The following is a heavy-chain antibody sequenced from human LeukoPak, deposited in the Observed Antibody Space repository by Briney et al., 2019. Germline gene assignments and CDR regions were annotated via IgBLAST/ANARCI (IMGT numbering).Heavy chain of an antibody. CDR3: AGGGGGYYYDSSGYPPLDY. Sequence: PSETLSLTCTVSGGSISSYYWSWIRQPPGKGLEWIGYIYYSGSTNYNPSLKSRVTISVDTSKNQFSLKLSSVTAADTAVYSCAGGGGGYYYDSSGYPPLDYWGQGTLVTVSS. CDR2: IYYSGST. CDR1: GGSISSYY. D-gene: IGHD3-22*01. J-gene: IGHJ4*02. V-gene: IGHV4-59*01.